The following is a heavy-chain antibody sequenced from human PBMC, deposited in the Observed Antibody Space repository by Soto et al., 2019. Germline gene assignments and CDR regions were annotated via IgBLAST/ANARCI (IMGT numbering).Heavy chain of an antibody. V-gene: IGHV1-58*01. CDR2: LVVGSGNT. D-gene: IGHD6-13*01. CDR3: ATAITGWYSSSWKYYFDY. Sequence: ASVKVSCKTSGFMFTSSAVQWVRQARGQRLEWIGWLVVGSGNTHYAQHFQERVTMTEDTSTDTAYMELSSLRSEDTAVYYCATAITGWYSSSWKYYFDYWGQGTLVTVSS. CDR1: GFMFTSSA. J-gene: IGHJ4*02.